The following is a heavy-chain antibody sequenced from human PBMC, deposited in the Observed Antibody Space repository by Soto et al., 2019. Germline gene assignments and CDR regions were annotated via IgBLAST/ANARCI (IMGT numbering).Heavy chain of an antibody. Sequence: GGSLRLSCAASGFIFQDYAMSWVRQAPGKGLEWVSTITSSDDITYSADSVRGRVTISRDTSKNTLYLQMNSLSADDTAVYYCAKGNSWSPALVLDIWGQGTMVTVSS. V-gene: IGHV3-23*01. CDR3: AKGNSWSPALVLDI. CDR1: GFIFQDYA. CDR2: ITSSDDIT. J-gene: IGHJ3*02. D-gene: IGHD1-7*01.